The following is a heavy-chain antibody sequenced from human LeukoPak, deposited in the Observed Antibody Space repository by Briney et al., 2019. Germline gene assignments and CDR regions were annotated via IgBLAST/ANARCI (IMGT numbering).Heavy chain of an antibody. CDR3: ARDGGGILTGDLYDAFDI. V-gene: IGHV1-18*01. Sequence: GASVKVSCTASGYTFTSYGISWVRQAPGQGLEWMGWISAYNGNTNYAQKLQGRVTMTTDTSTSTAYMELRSLRSDDTAVYYCARDGGGILTGDLYDAFDIWGQGTMVTVSS. J-gene: IGHJ3*02. CDR2: ISAYNGNT. D-gene: IGHD7-27*01. CDR1: GYTFTSYG.